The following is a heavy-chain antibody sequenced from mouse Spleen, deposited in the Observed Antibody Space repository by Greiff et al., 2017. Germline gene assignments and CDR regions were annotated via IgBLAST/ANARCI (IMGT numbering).Heavy chain of an antibody. D-gene: IGHD1-1*01. V-gene: IGHV1-69*01. Sequence: VQLQQPGAELVMPGASVKLSCKASGYTFTSYWMHWVKQRPGQGLEWIGEIDPSDSYTNYNQKFKGKATLTVDKSSSTAYMQLSSLTSEDSAVYYCARDPYYYGSRRDWYFDVWGAGTTVTVSS. CDR1: GYTFTSYW. CDR2: IDPSDSYT. J-gene: IGHJ1*01. CDR3: ARDPYYYGSRRDWYFDV.